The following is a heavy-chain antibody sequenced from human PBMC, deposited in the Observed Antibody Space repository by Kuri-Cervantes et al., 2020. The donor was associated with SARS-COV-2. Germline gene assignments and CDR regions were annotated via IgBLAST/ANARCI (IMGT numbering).Heavy chain of an antibody. V-gene: IGHV4-4*07. D-gene: IGHD2-2*01. CDR3: ARDFLVVVPAATYYYYYYMDV. CDR2: IYTSGST. CDR1: GGSFSGYY. J-gene: IGHJ6*03. Sequence: SQTLSLTCAVYGGSFSGYYWSWIRQPAGKGLEWIGRIYTSGSTNYNPSLKSRVTMSVDTSKNQFSLKLSSVTAADTAVYYCARDFLVVVPAATYYYYYYMDVWGKGTTVTVSS.